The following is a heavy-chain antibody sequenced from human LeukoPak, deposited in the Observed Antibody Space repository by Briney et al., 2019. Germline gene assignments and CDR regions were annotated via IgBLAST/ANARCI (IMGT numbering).Heavy chain of an antibody. V-gene: IGHV3-23*01. CDR3: AKGFFGSGSFPHNFDY. J-gene: IGHJ4*02. Sequence: GGSLRLSCAASGFTFSSFAMHWVRQAPGKGLEWVAVVRGNGDSTHYADSVKGRFTISRDNSKNMLYLQMNSLRDEDTAVYYCAKGFFGSGSFPHNFDYWGQGTLVTVSS. CDR2: VRGNGDST. D-gene: IGHD3-10*01. CDR1: GFTFSSFA.